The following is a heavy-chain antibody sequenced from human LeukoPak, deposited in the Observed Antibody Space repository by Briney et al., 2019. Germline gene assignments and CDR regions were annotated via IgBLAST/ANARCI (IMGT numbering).Heavy chain of an antibody. CDR3: AREYLVAFDY. Sequence: PGGSLRLSCAASGFTFSSYSMNWVRQAPGKGLEWVSSISSSGSYIYYADSAKGRFTISRDNAKNSLYLQMNSLRVEDTAVYYCAREYLVAFDYWGQGTLVTVSS. CDR1: GFTFSSYS. V-gene: IGHV3-21*01. CDR2: ISSSGSYI. D-gene: IGHD5-12*01. J-gene: IGHJ4*02.